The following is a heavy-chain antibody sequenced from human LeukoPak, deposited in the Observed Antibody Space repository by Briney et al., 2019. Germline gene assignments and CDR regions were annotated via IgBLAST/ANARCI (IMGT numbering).Heavy chain of an antibody. D-gene: IGHD6-19*01. J-gene: IGHJ4*02. CDR3: ARARPFNHSSGWYRSLARYFDY. CDR2: INHSGST. CDR1: GVSFCGYY. Sequence: SVTLSLTCAVYGVSFCGYYWRWMRQPPGKGREGIGEINHSGSTHYIQPPKSRVTIPVDASRNQFSLNLSYVTPPDTAVYYCARARPFNHSSGWYRSLARYFDYWGQGTLVTVSS. V-gene: IGHV4-34*01.